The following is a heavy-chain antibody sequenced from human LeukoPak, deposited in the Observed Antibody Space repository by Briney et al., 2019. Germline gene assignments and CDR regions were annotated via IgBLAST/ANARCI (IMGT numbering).Heavy chain of an antibody. D-gene: IGHD3-9*01. J-gene: IGHJ4*02. CDR3: AKDQRPFYDSPGYFDS. CDR1: GFSFSSYS. Sequence: PGGSLRLSCAASGFSFSSYSLNWVRQAPGKGLEWVSSISSRGTYKNSADSLKGRFTISRDNAKNSLFLQMNTLRVEDTAVYYCAKDQRPFYDSPGYFDSWGQGTLVIVSS. V-gene: IGHV3-21*01. CDR2: ISSRGTYK.